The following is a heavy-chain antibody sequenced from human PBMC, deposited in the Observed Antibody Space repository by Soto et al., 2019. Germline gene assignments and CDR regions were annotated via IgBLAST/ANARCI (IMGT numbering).Heavy chain of an antibody. J-gene: IGHJ4*02. Sequence: SETLSLTCTVSGGSISSYYWSWIRQPPGKGLEWIGYIYYSGSTNYNPSPKSRVTISVDTSKNQFSLKLSSVTAADTAVYYCARDNGEEFDYWGQGTLVTVSS. D-gene: IGHD4-17*01. CDR3: ARDNGEEFDY. V-gene: IGHV4-59*01. CDR2: IYYSGST. CDR1: GGSISSYY.